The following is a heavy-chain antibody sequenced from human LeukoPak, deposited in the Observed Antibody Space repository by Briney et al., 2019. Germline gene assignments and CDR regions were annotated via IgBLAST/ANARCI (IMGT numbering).Heavy chain of an antibody. CDR3: ARASSSSFANWFDP. D-gene: IGHD6-13*01. CDR2: ISAYNGST. CDR1: GYTFTSYG. V-gene: IGHV1-18*04. J-gene: IGHJ5*02. Sequence: ASVKVSCKASGYTFTSYGISWVRQAPGQGLEWMGWISAYNGSTNYAQKLQGRVTMTTDTSTSTAYMELRSLRSDDTAVYYCARASSSSFANWFDPWGQGTLVTVSS.